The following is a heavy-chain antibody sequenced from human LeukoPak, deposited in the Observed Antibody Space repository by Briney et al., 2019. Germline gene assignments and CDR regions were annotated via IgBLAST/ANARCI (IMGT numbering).Heavy chain of an antibody. J-gene: IGHJ6*03. V-gene: IGHV3-66*01. CDR1: EFSVGSNY. CDR3: ARDGNDYDILTGYFYMDV. Sequence: GGSLRLSCAASEFSVGSNYMTWVRQAPGKGLEWVSLIYSGGSTYYADSVKGRFTISRDNSKNTLYLQMNSLRAEDTAVYYCARDGNDYDILTGYFYMDVWGKGTTVTISS. CDR2: IYSGGST. D-gene: IGHD3-9*01.